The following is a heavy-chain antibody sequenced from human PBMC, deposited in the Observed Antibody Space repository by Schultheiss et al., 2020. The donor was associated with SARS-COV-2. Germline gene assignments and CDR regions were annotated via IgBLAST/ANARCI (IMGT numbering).Heavy chain of an antibody. V-gene: IGHV4-59*12. CDR1: GGSISSYY. J-gene: IGHJ4*02. CDR3: ARGRDDILTGYTGVFDY. CDR2: IYYSGST. D-gene: IGHD3-9*01. Sequence: SETLSLTCTVSGGSISSYYWSWIRQPPGKGLEWIGYIYYSGSTNYNPSLKSRVTISVDTSKNQFSLKLSSVTAADTAVYYCARGRDDILTGYTGVFDYWGQGTLVTVSS.